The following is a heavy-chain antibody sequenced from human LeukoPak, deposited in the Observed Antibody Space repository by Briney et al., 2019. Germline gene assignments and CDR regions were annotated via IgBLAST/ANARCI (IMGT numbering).Heavy chain of an antibody. CDR2: ISYDGSNK. J-gene: IGHJ3*02. CDR1: GFTFSSYA. Sequence: GGSLRLSCAASGFTFSSYAMHWVRQAPGQGLEWVAVISYDGSNKYYADSVKGRFTISRDNSKNTLYLQMNSLRAEDTAVYYCAKPGIAVADDAFDIWGQGTMVTVSS. V-gene: IGHV3-30*04. CDR3: AKPGIAVADDAFDI. D-gene: IGHD6-19*01.